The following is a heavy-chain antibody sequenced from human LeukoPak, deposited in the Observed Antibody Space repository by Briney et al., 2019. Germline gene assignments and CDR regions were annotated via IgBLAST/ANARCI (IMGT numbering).Heavy chain of an antibody. CDR3: AKSELRPFKALR. J-gene: IGHJ4*02. D-gene: IGHD3-10*01. Sequence: GGSLRLSCAASGFTFNGYVMRWVRQAPGKGLEWVSGISARSEKTYYADSVKGRFTISRDNSKNTLYVQMNSLRVEDTAMYFCAKSELRPFKALRWGQGTLVAVSS. V-gene: IGHV3-23*01. CDR1: GFTFNGYV. CDR2: ISARSEKT.